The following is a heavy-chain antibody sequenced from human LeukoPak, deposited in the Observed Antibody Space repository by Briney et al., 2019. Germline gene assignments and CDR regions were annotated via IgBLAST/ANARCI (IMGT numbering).Heavy chain of an antibody. D-gene: IGHD3-3*01. J-gene: IGHJ4*02. CDR2: ISYDGSNK. V-gene: IGHV3-30-3*01. Sequence: GGSLRLSCAASGFTFSSYAMHWVRQAPGKGLEWVAVISYDGSNKYYADSVKGRFTISRDNSKNTLYLQMNSLRAEDTAVYYCARTDKDFTSRDFDYWGQGTLVTVSS. CDR3: ARTDKDFTSRDFDY. CDR1: GFTFSSYA.